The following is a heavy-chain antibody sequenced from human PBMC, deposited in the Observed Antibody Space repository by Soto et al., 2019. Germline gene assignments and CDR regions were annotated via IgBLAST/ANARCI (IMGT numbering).Heavy chain of an antibody. CDR3: AGVQGATTAIDY. D-gene: IGHD4-17*01. CDR2: IYYSGST. Sequence: SETLSLTCTVSGGSISSGGYSWTWIRQPPGKGLEWIESIYYSGSTYYNPSLKSRVTISVDTSKNQFSLKLSSVTAADTAVYYCAGVQGATTAIDYWGQGTLVT. CDR1: GGSISSGGYS. J-gene: IGHJ4*02. V-gene: IGHV4-30-4*01.